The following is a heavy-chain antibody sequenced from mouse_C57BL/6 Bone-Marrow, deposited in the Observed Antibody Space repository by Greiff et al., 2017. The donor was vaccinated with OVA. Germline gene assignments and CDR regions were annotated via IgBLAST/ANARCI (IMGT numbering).Heavy chain of an antibody. Sequence: EVKLVESGGDLVKPGGSLKFSCAASGFTFSSYGMSWVRQTPDKRLEWVATISSGGSYTYYPDSVKGRFTISRDNAKNTLYLQMSSLKSEDTAMYYCARWGNFSFAYWGQGTLVTVSA. CDR1: GFTFSSYG. D-gene: IGHD2-1*01. CDR2: ISSGGSYT. J-gene: IGHJ3*01. CDR3: ARWGNFSFAY. V-gene: IGHV5-6*01.